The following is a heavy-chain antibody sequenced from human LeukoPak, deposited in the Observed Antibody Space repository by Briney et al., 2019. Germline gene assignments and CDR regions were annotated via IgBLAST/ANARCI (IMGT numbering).Heavy chain of an antibody. CDR2: ISSGGST. Sequence: PSETLSLTCTVSGGSLSSSGYYWGWIRQPPGTGLEWLGSISSGGSTHYIPSLKSRVTISVDTPKNQFSLKLSSVTAADTAVYYCARRSYDGSGYYYVDYWGQGTLVTVSS. D-gene: IGHD3-22*01. V-gene: IGHV4-39*01. CDR3: ARRSYDGSGYYYVDY. CDR1: GGSLSSSGYY. J-gene: IGHJ4*02.